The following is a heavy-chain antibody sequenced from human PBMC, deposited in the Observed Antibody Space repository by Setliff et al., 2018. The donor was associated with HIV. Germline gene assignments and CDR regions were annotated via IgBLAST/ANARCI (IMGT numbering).Heavy chain of an antibody. CDR2: IYPSGST. CDR3: ATRYCSSASCYPDAFDI. V-gene: IGHV4-4*02. Sequence: SETLSLTCAVSGGSISSSNWWSWVRQPPGKGLECIGEIYPSGSTNYNPSLRSRVIISLDKSKNQFSLKLSSVTAADTAVYYCATRYCSSASCYPDAFDIWGQGTMVTVSS. J-gene: IGHJ3*02. D-gene: IGHD2-2*01. CDR1: GGSISSSNW.